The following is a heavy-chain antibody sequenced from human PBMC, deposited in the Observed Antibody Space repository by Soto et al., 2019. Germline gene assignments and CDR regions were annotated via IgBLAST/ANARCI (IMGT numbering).Heavy chain of an antibody. CDR2: ISYDGSNK. V-gene: IGHV3-30*03. CDR3: ARDPNYDILTGYFDY. J-gene: IGHJ4*02. Sequence: PGGSLRLSCAASGFTFSSYGMHWVRQAPGKGLEWVAVISYDGSNKYYADSVKGRFTISRDNSKNTLYLQMNSLRAEDTAVYYCARDPNYDILTGYFDYWGQGTLVTVSS. CDR1: GFTFSSYG. D-gene: IGHD3-9*01.